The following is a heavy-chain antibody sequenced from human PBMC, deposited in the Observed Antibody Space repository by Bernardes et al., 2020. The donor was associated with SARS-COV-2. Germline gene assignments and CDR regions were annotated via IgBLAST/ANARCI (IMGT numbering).Heavy chain of an antibody. CDR3: ARGYCSGTSCPPLNWFDP. Sequence: SETLSLTCAVYGGFFNDNYWNWIRQPPGKGLEWIGQINHSGNTNYNPSLKSRVTISVDTSKNQFSLKLNSVTAADTAVYYCARGYCSGTSCPPLNWFDPWGQGTLVTVSS. CDR1: GGFFNDNY. D-gene: IGHD2-2*01. V-gene: IGHV4-34*01. J-gene: IGHJ5*02. CDR2: INHSGNT.